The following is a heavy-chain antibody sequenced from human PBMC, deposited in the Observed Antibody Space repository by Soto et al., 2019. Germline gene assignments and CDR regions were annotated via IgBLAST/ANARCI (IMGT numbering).Heavy chain of an antibody. CDR3: ARGVTVGYYYYGMDV. Sequence: LSLTCTVSGFTFSSYAMHWVRQAPGKGLEWVAVISYDGSNKYYADSVKGRFTISRDNSKNTLYLQMNSLRAEDTAVYYCARGVTVGYYYYGMDVWGQGTTVTVSS. J-gene: IGHJ6*02. CDR2: ISYDGSNK. CDR1: GFTFSSYA. V-gene: IGHV3-30-3*01. D-gene: IGHD4-17*01.